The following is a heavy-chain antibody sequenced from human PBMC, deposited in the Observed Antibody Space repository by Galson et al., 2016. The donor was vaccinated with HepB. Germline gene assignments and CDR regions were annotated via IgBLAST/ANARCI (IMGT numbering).Heavy chain of an antibody. D-gene: IGHD6-13*01. CDR2: VYWDDDK. CDR3: AHSANRAAAPY. Sequence: PALVKPTQTLTLTCTFSGFSLSTSGVLVGWIRQPPGKALEWLALVYWDDDKRLNPSLKGRVTITKDTTKNQVVLTLTNMDPVDTASYYCAHSANRAAAPYWGQGTLVTVSS. V-gene: IGHV2-5*02. CDR1: GFSLSTSGVL. J-gene: IGHJ4*02.